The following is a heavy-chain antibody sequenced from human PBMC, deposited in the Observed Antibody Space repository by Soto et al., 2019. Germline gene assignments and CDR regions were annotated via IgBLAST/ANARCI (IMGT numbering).Heavy chain of an antibody. Sequence: LSLTCTVSGGSINSSPYYWGWIRQPPGKGLEWIGSIDYSGSTYYNPSLKSRVTISVDTSKKQFSLKLSSVTAADTAVYYCARQYRDFWSRSHYYYMDVWGKGTTVTVSS. V-gene: IGHV4-39*01. CDR2: IDYSGST. CDR3: ARQYRDFWSRSHYYYMDV. D-gene: IGHD3-3*01. CDR1: GGSINSSPYY. J-gene: IGHJ6*03.